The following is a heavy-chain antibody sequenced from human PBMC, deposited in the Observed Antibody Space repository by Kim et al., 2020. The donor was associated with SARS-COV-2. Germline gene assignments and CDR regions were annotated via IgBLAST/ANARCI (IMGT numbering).Heavy chain of an antibody. Sequence: GGSLRLSCTASGFTFGDYAMSWFRRAPGKGLEWVGFIRSKAYGGTTEYAASVKGRFTISRDDSKSIAYLQMNSLKTEDTAVYYCTRTGYSSGWFFDYWGQGTLVTVSS. D-gene: IGHD6-19*01. V-gene: IGHV3-49*03. CDR1: GFTFGDYA. J-gene: IGHJ4*02. CDR3: TRTGYSSGWFFDY. CDR2: IRSKAYGGTT.